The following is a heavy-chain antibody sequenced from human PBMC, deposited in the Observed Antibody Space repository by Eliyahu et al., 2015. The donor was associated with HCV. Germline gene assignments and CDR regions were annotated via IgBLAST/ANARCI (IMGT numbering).Heavy chain of an antibody. CDR1: GGSITTYY. D-gene: IGHD6-19*01. CDR2: IHYSGST. CDR3: ASGGGGIAVAGTGGWFDP. Sequence: TLSLTCTVSGGSITTYYWSWIRQPPGKGLEWIGYIHYSGSTNYNPSLKSRVTISLDTSKNQFSLNLTSVTAADTAVYYCASGGGGIAVAGTGGWFDPWGQGTLVTVSS. V-gene: IGHV4-59*01. J-gene: IGHJ5*02.